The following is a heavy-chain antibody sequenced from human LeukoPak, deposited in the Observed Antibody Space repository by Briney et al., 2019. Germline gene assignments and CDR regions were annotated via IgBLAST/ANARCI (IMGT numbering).Heavy chain of an antibody. CDR3: ARLGRGYYYDSSGYYLDD. V-gene: IGHV4-59*08. CDR2: IYYSGST. D-gene: IGHD3-22*01. J-gene: IGHJ4*02. Sequence: SETLSLTCTVSGGSISSYYWSWIRQPPGKGLEWSGYIYYSGSTNYNPSLKSRVTISVDTSKNQFSLKLSSVTAADTAVYYCARLGRGYYYDSSGYYLDDWGQGTLVTVSS. CDR1: GGSISSYY.